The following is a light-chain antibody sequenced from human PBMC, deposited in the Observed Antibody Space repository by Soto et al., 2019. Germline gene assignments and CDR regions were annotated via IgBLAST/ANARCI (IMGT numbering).Light chain of an antibody. V-gene: IGKV3-20*01. Sequence: EIVLTQSPGTLSLSPGERATLSCRASQTITRSFLAWYQQKRGQAPRLVIYGASSRAAGIPERFSGSASGTDFTLTISRLEPEDFAVYYCHQYGGSPWTFGQGTKVDIK. CDR3: HQYGGSPWT. CDR2: GAS. J-gene: IGKJ1*01. CDR1: QTITRSF.